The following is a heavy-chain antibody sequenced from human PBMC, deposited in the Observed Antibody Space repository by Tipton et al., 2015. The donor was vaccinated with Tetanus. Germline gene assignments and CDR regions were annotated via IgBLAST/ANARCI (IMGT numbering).Heavy chain of an antibody. V-gene: IGHV4-34*01. CDR3: ATQTDNWFDP. CDR1: GGSFSGYY. Sequence: GLVKPSETLSLTCAVYGGSFSGYYWNWIRQPPGKGLEWIGEINHRGGTSYNPSLKSRVTISVDTSKNQFSLNMSSVTAADTAVYYCATQTDNWFDPWGQGTLVTVSS. CDR2: INHRGGT. J-gene: IGHJ5*02.